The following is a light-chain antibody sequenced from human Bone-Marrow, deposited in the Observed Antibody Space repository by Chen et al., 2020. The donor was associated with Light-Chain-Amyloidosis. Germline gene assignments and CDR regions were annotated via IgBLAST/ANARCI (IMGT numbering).Light chain of an antibody. V-gene: IGLV1-40*01. CDR3: QTYANATHV. CDR2: GNT. CDR1: SFNIGAGNA. J-gene: IGLJ1*01. Sequence: QSVLTQPPSVYGAPGQKFTILCTGSSFNIGAGNAVHWYQHLPGTTPNILISGNTNRLSGVPSRFSGSKSGTSASLVISGLQPDDEADYHCQTYANATHVFGTGTKVIVL.